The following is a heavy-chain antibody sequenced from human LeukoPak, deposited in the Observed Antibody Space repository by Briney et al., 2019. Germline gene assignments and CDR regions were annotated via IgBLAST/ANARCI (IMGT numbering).Heavy chain of an antibody. V-gene: IGHV3-64*01. CDR3: ARFGYGLRSDAFDI. Sequence: PGGSLRLSCAASGFTFSSYAMHWVRQAPGKGLEYVSAISSNGGSTYYANSVKGRFTISRDNSKNTLYLQMGSLRAEDMAVYYCARFGYGLRSDAFDIWGQGTMVTVSS. CDR2: ISSNGGST. CDR1: GFTFSSYA. J-gene: IGHJ3*02. D-gene: IGHD5-18*01.